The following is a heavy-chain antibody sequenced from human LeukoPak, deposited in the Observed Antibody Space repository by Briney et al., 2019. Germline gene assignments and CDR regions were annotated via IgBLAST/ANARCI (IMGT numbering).Heavy chain of an antibody. CDR2: INPSGGST. CDR1: GYTFTSYY. V-gene: IGHV1-46*01. J-gene: IGHJ4*02. CDR3: ATLNFRAASYSGYFDY. Sequence: ASVKVSCKASGYTFTSYYMHWVRQAPGQGLEWMGIINPSGGSTSYAQKFQGRVTMTEDTSTDTAYMELSSLRSEDTAVYYCATLNFRAASYSGYFDYWGQGTLVTVSS. D-gene: IGHD6-13*01.